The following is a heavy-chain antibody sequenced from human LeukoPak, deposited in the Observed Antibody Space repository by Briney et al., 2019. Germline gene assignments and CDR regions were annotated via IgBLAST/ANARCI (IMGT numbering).Heavy chain of an antibody. J-gene: IGHJ4*02. Sequence: GGSLRLSCAASGFTFSNYGMHWVRQAPGKGLEWVAVTWYDGSNEYYADSVKGRFTISRDNSKNTMYQQMNSLRAEDTAVYYCAREVTGSFDYWGQGTLVTVSS. D-gene: IGHD3-9*01. V-gene: IGHV3-33*01. CDR2: TWYDGSNE. CDR3: AREVTGSFDY. CDR1: GFTFSNYG.